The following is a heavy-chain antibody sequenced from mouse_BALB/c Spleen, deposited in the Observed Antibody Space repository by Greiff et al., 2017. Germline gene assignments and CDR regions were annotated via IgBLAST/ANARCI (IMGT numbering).Heavy chain of an antibody. V-gene: IGHV3-2*02. CDR3: ARSYYYDYDRGYAMDY. CDR1: GYSITSDYA. J-gene: IGHJ4*01. D-gene: IGHD2-4*01. CDR2: ISYSGST. Sequence: VQLKESGPGLVKPSQSLSLTCTVTGYSITSDYAWNWIRQFPGNKLEWMGYISYSGSTSYNPSLKSRISITRDTSKNQFFLQLNSVTTEDTATYYCARSYYYDYDRGYAMDYWGQGTSVTVSS.